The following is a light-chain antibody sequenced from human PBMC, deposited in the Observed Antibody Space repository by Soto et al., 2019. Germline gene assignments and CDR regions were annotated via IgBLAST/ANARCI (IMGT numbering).Light chain of an antibody. J-gene: IGKJ4*01. CDR2: DAS. V-gene: IGKV3D-15*01. Sequence: EMVLTRSPATLSWSPGERGTLSCRASQSVSRYLAWYQQKPGQAPRLLIYDASKRATGIPARFSGSASGTEFTLTISSLLSEDFAVYYCQQYNNWPLTFGGGTKVDIK. CDR1: QSVSRY. CDR3: QQYNNWPLT.